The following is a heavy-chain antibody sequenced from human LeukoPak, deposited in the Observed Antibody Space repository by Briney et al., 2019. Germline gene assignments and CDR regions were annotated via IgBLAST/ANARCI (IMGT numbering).Heavy chain of an antibody. CDR1: GGSVSSYY. D-gene: IGHD3-22*01. CDR2: IYTSGST. J-gene: IGHJ4*02. CDR3: ARGRYDSSGYYLPPDY. Sequence: SETLSLTCTVSGGSVSSYYWSWIRQPAGKGLEWIGRIYTSGSTNYNPSLKSRVTMSVDTSKNQFSLKLSSVTAADTAVYYCARGRYDSSGYYLPPDYWGQGTLVTVSS. V-gene: IGHV4-4*07.